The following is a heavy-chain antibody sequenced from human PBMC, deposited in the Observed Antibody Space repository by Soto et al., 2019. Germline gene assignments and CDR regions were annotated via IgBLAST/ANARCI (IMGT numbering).Heavy chain of an antibody. Sequence: QVQLQQWGTGLLKPSETLSLTCAVYGGSFSGFYWSWIRQPPGKGLALMGEIDHSGGTNYNPYPKSRVTISVDTSKNQFPLQLSSVTAADTSVYYCARVLIDIIIVPTVTRFDPWGQGTLVTVSS. CDR2: IDHSGGT. D-gene: IGHD3-22*01. J-gene: IGHJ5*02. V-gene: IGHV4-34*01. CDR1: GGSFSGFY. CDR3: ARVLIDIIIVPTVTRFDP.